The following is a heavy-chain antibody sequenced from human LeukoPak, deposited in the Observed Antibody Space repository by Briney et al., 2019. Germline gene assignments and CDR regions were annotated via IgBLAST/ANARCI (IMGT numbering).Heavy chain of an antibody. CDR1: GFTFSNYA. V-gene: IGHV3-23*01. J-gene: IGHJ4*02. Sequence: GGSLRLSCAASGFTFSNYAMSWVRQAPGKGLEWVSAIGANGGGTYYADSVKGRFTISRDNSKNTLYLQMNSLRAEDTAVYYCAKGSSPFDYWGQGTLVTVSS. CDR3: AKGSSPFDY. CDR2: IGANGGGT. D-gene: IGHD6-13*01.